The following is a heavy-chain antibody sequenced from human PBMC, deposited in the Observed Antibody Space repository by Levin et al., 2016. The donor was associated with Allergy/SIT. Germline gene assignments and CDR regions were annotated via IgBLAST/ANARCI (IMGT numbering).Heavy chain of an antibody. D-gene: IGHD4-11*01. CDR2: ISGSGGST. CDR3: ARSDLGYSNYFYYGMDV. Sequence: GESLKISCAASGFTFSSYAMSWVRQAPGKGLEWVSAISGSGGSTYYADSVKGRFTISRDNSKNTLYLQMNSLRAEDTAVYYCARSDLGYSNYFYYGMDVWGQGTTVTVSS. CDR1: GFTFSSYA. V-gene: IGHV3-23*01. J-gene: IGHJ6*02.